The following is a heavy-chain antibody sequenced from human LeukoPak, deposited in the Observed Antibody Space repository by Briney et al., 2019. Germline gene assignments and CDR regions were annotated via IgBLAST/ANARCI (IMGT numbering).Heavy chain of an antibody. CDR1: GFTFSSYA. Sequence: GGSLRLSCAASGFTFSSYAMSWVRQAPGKGLEWVSAISGSGGSTYYADSVKGRFTISRDNSKNNLYLQLSSLRDEDTAVYYCATDFDSSLSFDYWGQGTLVIVSS. CDR3: ATDFDSSLSFDY. V-gene: IGHV3-23*01. D-gene: IGHD3-22*01. CDR2: ISGSGGST. J-gene: IGHJ4*02.